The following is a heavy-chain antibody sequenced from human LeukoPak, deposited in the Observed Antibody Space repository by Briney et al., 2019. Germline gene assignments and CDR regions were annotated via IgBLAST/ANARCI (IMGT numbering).Heavy chain of an antibody. J-gene: IGHJ4*02. CDR1: GFTFSSYT. CDR3: ASRTYLAY. Sequence: GGSLRLSCTASGFTFSSYTMNWVRQAPGKGLEWVSSISGSSSSIYYADSVKGRFTISRENAKNSLYLQLHSLRADDTAVYYYASRTYLAYWGQGTLVTVSS. V-gene: IGHV3-48*04. CDR2: ISGSSSSI.